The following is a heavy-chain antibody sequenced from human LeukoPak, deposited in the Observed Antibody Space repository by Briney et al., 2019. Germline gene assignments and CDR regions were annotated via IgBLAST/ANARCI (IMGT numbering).Heavy chain of an antibody. CDR2: ITSSDSTT. CDR1: GFTFGDYY. CDR3: ARARRKADWFDP. J-gene: IGHJ5*02. Sequence: GGSLRLSCAASGFTFGDYYMNWIRQAPGKGLEWVSFITSSDSTTYYADSVKGRFTISRDNAKNSLFLQMNSLRAEDTAIYYCARARRKADWFDPWGQGTLVTVSS. D-gene: IGHD6-13*01. V-gene: IGHV3-11*04.